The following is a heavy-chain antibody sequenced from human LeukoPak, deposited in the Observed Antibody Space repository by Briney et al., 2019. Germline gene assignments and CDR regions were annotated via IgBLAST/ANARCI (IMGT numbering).Heavy chain of an antibody. CDR3: ARVNYDFWSGYRSFDY. Sequence: SETLSLTCAVYGGSFSGYYWSWVRQPPGKGLEWIGEINHSGSTYYNPSLKSRVTISVDTSKNQFSLKLSSVTAADTAVYYCARVNYDFWSGYRSFDYWGQGTLVTVSS. CDR1: GGSFSGYY. CDR2: INHSGST. J-gene: IGHJ4*02. D-gene: IGHD3-3*01. V-gene: IGHV4-34*01.